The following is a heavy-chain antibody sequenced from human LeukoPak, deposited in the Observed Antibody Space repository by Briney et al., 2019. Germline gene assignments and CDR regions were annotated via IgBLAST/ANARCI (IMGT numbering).Heavy chain of an antibody. CDR1: GYRFTSYW. CDR3: ARSPNNDSLFDY. CDR2: IYPGDSDI. V-gene: IGHV5-51*01. D-gene: IGHD3-22*01. J-gene: IGHJ4*02. Sequence: GESLKISCKGSGYRFTSYWIAWVRQMPGKGLEWMGIIYPGDSDIRYSPSFQGQVTISADKSISTAYLQWSSLKASDTAMYYCARSPNNDSLFDYWGQGTLVTVSS.